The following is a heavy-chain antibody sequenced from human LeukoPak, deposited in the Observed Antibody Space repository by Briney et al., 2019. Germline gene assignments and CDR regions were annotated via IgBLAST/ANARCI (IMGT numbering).Heavy chain of an antibody. V-gene: IGHV3-23*01. Sequence: GGSLRLSWAASGFTFSSYAMSWVRQAPGKGLEWVSAISGSGGSTYYADSVKGRFTISRDNSKNTLYLQMNSLRAEDTAVYYCAKGPYCGGDCYTALDYWGQGTLVTVSS. D-gene: IGHD2-21*02. J-gene: IGHJ4*02. CDR2: ISGSGGST. CDR1: GFTFSSYA. CDR3: AKGPYCGGDCYTALDY.